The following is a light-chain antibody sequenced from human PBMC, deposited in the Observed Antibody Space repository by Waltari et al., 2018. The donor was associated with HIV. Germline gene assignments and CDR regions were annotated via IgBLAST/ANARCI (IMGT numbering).Light chain of an antibody. CDR1: SSDVGGYNS. V-gene: IGLV2-11*01. Sequence: QSALTQPRSVSGSPGQSVAISCTGTSSDVGGYNSVSWLQTHPGQALKLMIYDATKRPSGVPDRFSGSKSGNTASLTISGLQAEDEADYYCCSYAGSYTFVFGGGTKLTVL. CDR3: CSYAGSYTFV. J-gene: IGLJ3*02. CDR2: DAT.